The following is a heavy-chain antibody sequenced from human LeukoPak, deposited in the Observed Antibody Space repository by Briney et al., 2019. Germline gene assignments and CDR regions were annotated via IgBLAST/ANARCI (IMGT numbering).Heavy chain of an antibody. J-gene: IGHJ4*02. D-gene: IGHD3-16*02. Sequence: SETLSLTCTVSGGSISSYYWSWIRQPPGKGLEWIGYIYYSRSTNYNPSLKSRVTISVDTSKNQFSLKLSSVTAADTAVYYCARYVWGSYPTFEDYWGQGTLVTVSS. CDR1: GGSISSYY. CDR2: IYYSRST. V-gene: IGHV4-59*01. CDR3: ARYVWGSYPTFEDY.